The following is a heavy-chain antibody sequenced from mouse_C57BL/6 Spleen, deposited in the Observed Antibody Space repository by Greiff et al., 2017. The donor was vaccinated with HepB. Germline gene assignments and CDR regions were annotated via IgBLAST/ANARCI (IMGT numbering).Heavy chain of an antibody. CDR2: FHPYNDDT. J-gene: IGHJ1*03. Sequence: QVQLQQSGAELVKPGASVKMSCKASGYTFTTYPIEWMKQNHGKSLEWIGNFHPYNDDTKYNEKFKGKATLTVEKSSSTVYLGLSRLTSDDSAVYYCARSLGDYSSSYRYFDVWGTGTTVTVSS. CDR3: ARSLGDYSSSYRYFDV. CDR1: GYTFTTYP. V-gene: IGHV1-47*01. D-gene: IGHD1-1*01.